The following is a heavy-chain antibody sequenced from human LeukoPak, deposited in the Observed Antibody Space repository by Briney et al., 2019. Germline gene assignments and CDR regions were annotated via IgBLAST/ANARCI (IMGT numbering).Heavy chain of an antibody. V-gene: IGHV4-39*07. J-gene: IGHJ6*03. Sequence: PSETLSLTCTVSGGSISSSSYYWGWIRQPPGKGLEWIGSIYYSGSTYYNPSLKSRVTISVDTSKNQFSLKLSSVTAADTAVYYCARDGSAAGYSSRGDYSYMDVWGKGTTVTISS. D-gene: IGHD6-13*01. CDR1: GGSISSSSYY. CDR2: IYYSGST. CDR3: ARDGSAAGYSSRGDYSYMDV.